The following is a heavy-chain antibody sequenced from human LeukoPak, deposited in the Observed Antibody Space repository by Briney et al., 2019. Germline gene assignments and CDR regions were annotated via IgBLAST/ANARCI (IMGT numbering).Heavy chain of an antibody. CDR2: ISGSGGST. D-gene: IGHD3-10*01. CDR1: GFAFSSYG. J-gene: IGHJ3*02. CDR3: AKFGLAGSGRYHDAFDI. V-gene: IGHV3-23*01. Sequence: PGGSLRLSCAASGFAFSSYGMTWGRQAPGKGLEWVSAISGSGGSTYYADSVKGRSTISRDNSKITLYLVMNSLRADDTAVYYCAKFGLAGSGRYHDAFDIWGQGTMVTVSS.